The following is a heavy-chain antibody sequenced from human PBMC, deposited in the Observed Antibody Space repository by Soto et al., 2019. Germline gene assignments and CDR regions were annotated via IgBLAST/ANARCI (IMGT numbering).Heavy chain of an antibody. Sequence: VQLVQSGAEVKKPGSSVKVSCKASGGTFSSYAISWVRQAPGQGREWMGGVIPIFGTANYAQKLQGRVTITADESTSTAYMELSSLRSEDTAVYYCARDVTSSTSCPGCMDVWGQGTTVTVSS. CDR1: GGTFSSYA. CDR3: ARDVTSSTSCPGCMDV. D-gene: IGHD2-2*01. J-gene: IGHJ6*02. CDR2: VIPIFGTA. V-gene: IGHV1-69*01.